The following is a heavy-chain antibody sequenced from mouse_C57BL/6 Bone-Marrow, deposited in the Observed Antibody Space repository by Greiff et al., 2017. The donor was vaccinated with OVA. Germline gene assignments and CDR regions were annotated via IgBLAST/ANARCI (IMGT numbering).Heavy chain of an antibody. D-gene: IGHD2-2*01. CDR3: ARDGYGYGY. Sequence: EVQLVESGGGLVKPGGSLKLSCAASGFTFSSYAMSWVRQTPEKRLEWVATISDGGSYTYYPDNVKGRFTISRDNAKNNLYLQMSHLKSEDTAMYYCARDGYGYGYWGQGTTLTVSS. V-gene: IGHV5-4*01. CDR2: ISDGGSYT. CDR1: GFTFSSYA. J-gene: IGHJ2*01.